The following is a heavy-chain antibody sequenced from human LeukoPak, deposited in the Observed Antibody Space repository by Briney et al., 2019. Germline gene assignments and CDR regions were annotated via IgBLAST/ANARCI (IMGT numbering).Heavy chain of an antibody. D-gene: IGHD5-24*01. CDR1: GFTFSSYA. Sequence: GGSLRLSCAASGFTFSSYAMVWVRQAPGKGLEWVSTISDTDSSKYYADSVKGRFTVSRDNSRNTLYLQMNSLRVEDTAIYYCAKDEIKNSRASDSWGQGTLVTVSS. J-gene: IGHJ4*02. CDR3: AKDEIKNSRASDS. V-gene: IGHV3-23*01. CDR2: ISDTDSSK.